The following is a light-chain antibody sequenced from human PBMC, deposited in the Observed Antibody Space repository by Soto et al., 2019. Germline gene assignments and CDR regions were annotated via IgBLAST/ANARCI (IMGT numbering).Light chain of an antibody. CDR1: QSISSY. J-gene: IGKJ2*01. Sequence: DIQMPHSPSSLSASVGDRVTITCRASQSISSYLNWYQQKPGKAPKLLIYAASSLQSGVPSRFRVNGSGTDFTLTISSLQPEDVANYYCQQRYSTPRPFGQGTKVEIK. CDR3: QQRYSTPRP. V-gene: IGKV1-39*01. CDR2: AAS.